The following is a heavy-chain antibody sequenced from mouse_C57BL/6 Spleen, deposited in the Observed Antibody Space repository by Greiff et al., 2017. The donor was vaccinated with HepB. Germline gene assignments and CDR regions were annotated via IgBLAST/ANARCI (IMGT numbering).Heavy chain of an antibody. CDR1: GFTFSSYG. D-gene: IGHD2-1*01. V-gene: IGHV5-6*01. CDR3: ARVYYGNPYFDY. CDR2: ISSGGSYT. J-gene: IGHJ2*01. Sequence: EVQRVESGGDLVKPGGSLKLSCAASGFTFSSYGMSWVRQTPDKRLEWVATISSGGSYTYYPDSVKGRFTISRDNAKNTLYLQMSRLKSEDTAMYYCARVYYGNPYFDYWGQGTTLTVSS.